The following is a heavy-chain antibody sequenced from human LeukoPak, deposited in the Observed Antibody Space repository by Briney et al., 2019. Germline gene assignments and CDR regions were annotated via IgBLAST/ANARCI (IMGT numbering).Heavy chain of an antibody. CDR3: ARAMVRGPGSWFDP. CDR1: GGSISSYY. V-gene: IGHV4-59*01. J-gene: IGHJ5*02. CDR2: IYYSGST. Sequence: SETLSLTCTVSGGSISSYYWSWIRQPPGKGLEWIGYIYYSGSTNYNPSLKSRVTISVDTSKNQFSLKLSSVTAADTAVCYCARAMVRGPGSWFDPWGQGTLVTVSS. D-gene: IGHD3-10*01.